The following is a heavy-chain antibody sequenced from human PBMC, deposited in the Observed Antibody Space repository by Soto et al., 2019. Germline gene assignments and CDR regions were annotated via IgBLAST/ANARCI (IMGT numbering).Heavy chain of an antibody. J-gene: IGHJ6*02. CDR3: ARGGSSSDNGMDV. V-gene: IGHV3-48*02. CDR1: GFTFSTYS. D-gene: IGHD6-6*01. CDR2: ISSRSYTI. Sequence: EVKLVESGGDLVQPGGSLRLSCAASGFTFSTYSMNWVRQAPGKGLEWVSYISSRSYTIYYVDSVKGRFTISRANAKNSLYLQMNSLRDEYTAVYYCARGGSSSDNGMDVWGQGTTVTVSS.